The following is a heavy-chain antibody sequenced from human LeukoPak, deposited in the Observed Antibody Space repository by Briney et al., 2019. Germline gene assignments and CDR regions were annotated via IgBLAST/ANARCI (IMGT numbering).Heavy chain of an antibody. CDR2: ISGSGGST. D-gene: IGHD6-19*01. J-gene: IGHJ4*02. V-gene: IGHV3-23*01. CDR3: AKGVTGVAGRHYFDY. Sequence: GGSLRLSCAASGFTFSSYAMSWVRQAPGKGLEWVSAISGSGGSTYYADSVRGRFTISRDNSKNTLDLQMNSLRAEDTAVYYCAKGVTGVAGRHYFDYWGQGTLVTVSS. CDR1: GFTFSSYA.